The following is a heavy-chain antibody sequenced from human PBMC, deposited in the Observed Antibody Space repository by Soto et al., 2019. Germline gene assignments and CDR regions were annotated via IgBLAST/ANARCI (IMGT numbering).Heavy chain of an antibody. J-gene: IGHJ5*02. Sequence: QVQLVESGGGVVQPGRSLRLSCAASGFTFSSYGMHWVRQAPGKGLEWVAVIWYDGSNKYYADSVKGRFTISRDNSKNTLYLQMNSLRADDTAVYSWASTSSSGRRASWWQGTLVTVSS. CDR3: ASTSSSGRRAS. CDR1: GFTFSSYG. V-gene: IGHV3-33*01. CDR2: IWYDGSNK. D-gene: IGHD6-25*01.